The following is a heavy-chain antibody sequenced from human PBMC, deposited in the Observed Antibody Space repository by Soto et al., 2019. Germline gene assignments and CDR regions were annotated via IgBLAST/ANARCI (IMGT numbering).Heavy chain of an antibody. D-gene: IGHD2-21*01. CDR3: ARDRDELVGIFPYYYGMDV. CDR1: GFTCSSYE. V-gene: IGHV3-48*03. Sequence: PGGSLRLSSAASGFTCSSYEMNWVRQSPGKGLEWVSYISSSGRTTYYADSVKGRFTISRDNAKNSLSLQMNSLRADDTAVYYCARDRDELVGIFPYYYGMDVWGQGTTVPVSS. CDR2: ISSSGRTT. J-gene: IGHJ6*02.